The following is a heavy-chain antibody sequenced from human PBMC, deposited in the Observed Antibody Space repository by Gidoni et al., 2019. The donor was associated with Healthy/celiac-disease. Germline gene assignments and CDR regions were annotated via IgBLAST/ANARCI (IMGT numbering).Heavy chain of an antibody. CDR3: ARATTVTTPHFDY. CDR1: VGSISSYY. D-gene: IGHD4-17*01. CDR2: IYYSWST. Sequence: QVQLQESGPGLVKPSETLSLTCTVSVGSISSYYWSWIRQPPGKGLEWIGYIYYSWSTNYNPSLKSRVTISVDTSKNQFSLKLSSVTAADTAVYYCARATTVTTPHFDYWGQGTLVTVSS. J-gene: IGHJ4*02. V-gene: IGHV4-59*01.